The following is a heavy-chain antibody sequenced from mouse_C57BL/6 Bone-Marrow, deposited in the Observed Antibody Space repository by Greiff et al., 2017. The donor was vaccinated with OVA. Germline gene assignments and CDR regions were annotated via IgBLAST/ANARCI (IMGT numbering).Heavy chain of an antibody. D-gene: IGHD2-3*01. V-gene: IGHV5-2*01. Sequence: EVMLVESGGGLVQPGESLKLSCESNEYEFPSHDMSWVRKTPEKRLEWVAAINSDGGSTYYPDTMERRFIISRDNTKKTLYLQMSSLRSEDTALYYCGLMVTPYYAMDYWGQGTSVTVSS. CDR3: GLMVTPYYAMDY. CDR2: INSDGGST. J-gene: IGHJ4*01. CDR1: EYEFPSHD.